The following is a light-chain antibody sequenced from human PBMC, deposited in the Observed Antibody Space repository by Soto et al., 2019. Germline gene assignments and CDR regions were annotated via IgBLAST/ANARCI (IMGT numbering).Light chain of an antibody. CDR1: QSVSSSY. CDR3: QQYGSSPYT. Sequence: EIVLTQSPGTLSLSPGERPTLSCRASQSVSSSYFAWYQQKPGQAPRLLIYGASSRAAGIPARFSGSGSGTDFTLSISRLEPEDFAVYYCQQYGSSPYTFGQGTKLEIK. J-gene: IGKJ2*01. V-gene: IGKV3-20*01. CDR2: GAS.